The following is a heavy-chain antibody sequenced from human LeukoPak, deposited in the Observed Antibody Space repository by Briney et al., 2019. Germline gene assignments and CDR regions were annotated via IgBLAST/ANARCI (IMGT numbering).Heavy chain of an antibody. CDR1: GYSFTSYW. J-gene: IGHJ4*02. CDR3: AKKYDVVVPGNYFDY. Sequence: GESLKISCKGSGYSFTSYWIGWVRQMPGKGLEWMGIIYPGDSDTRYSPSFQGQVTISADKSISTAYLQWSSLRAEDTAVYYCAKKYDVVVPGNYFDYWGQGTLVTVSS. V-gene: IGHV5-51*01. D-gene: IGHD2-2*01. CDR2: IYPGDSDT.